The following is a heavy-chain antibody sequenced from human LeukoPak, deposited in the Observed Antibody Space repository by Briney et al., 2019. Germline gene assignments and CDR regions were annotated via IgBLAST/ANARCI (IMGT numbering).Heavy chain of an antibody. V-gene: IGHV1-18*01. D-gene: IGHD3-22*01. CDR1: GYTFTSYG. Sequence: ASVTVSCTASGYTFTSYGISWVRQAPGQGLEWMGWISANNGNTKYEQRLQGRVTMTTDTSTSTAYMELRSLRSDDTAVYYCARVLGSRYYYDGSGYVDYWGQGTLVTVSS. CDR3: ARVLGSRYYYDGSGYVDY. J-gene: IGHJ4*02. CDR2: ISANNGNT.